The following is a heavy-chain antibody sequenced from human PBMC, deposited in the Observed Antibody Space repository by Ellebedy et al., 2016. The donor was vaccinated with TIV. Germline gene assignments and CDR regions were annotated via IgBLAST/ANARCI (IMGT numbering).Heavy chain of an antibody. CDR3: VKDGGLGAFEY. D-gene: IGHD3-16*01. CDR1: GFTVGDNY. Sequence: PGGSLRLSCVASGFTVGDNYVSWVRQVPGMGLEWVAVIYSGGAKFHADSVKGRFTISRDSSKNTVYLQMTSLRDEDTAVYYCVKDGGLGAFEYWGQGTMVTVSS. J-gene: IGHJ3*01. CDR2: IYSGGAK. V-gene: IGHV3-53*01.